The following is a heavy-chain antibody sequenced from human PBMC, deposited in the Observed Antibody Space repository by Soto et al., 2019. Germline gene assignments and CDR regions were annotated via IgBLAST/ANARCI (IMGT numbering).Heavy chain of an antibody. CDR2: ISYDGSNK. Sequence: GGSLRLSCAASGFTFSSYAMHWVRQAPGKGLEWVAVISYDGSNKYYADSVKGRFTISRDNSKNTLYLQMNSLRAEDTAVYYCARSPRGGSTRPFAYWGQGTLVTVS. CDR3: ARSPRGGSTRPFAY. V-gene: IGHV3-30-3*01. CDR1: GFTFSSYA. J-gene: IGHJ4*02. D-gene: IGHD2-2*01.